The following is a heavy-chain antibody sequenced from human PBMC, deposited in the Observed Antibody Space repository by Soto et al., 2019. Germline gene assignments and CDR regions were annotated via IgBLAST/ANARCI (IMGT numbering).Heavy chain of an antibody. V-gene: IGHV1-69*05. CDR2: IIPMFDTA. J-gene: IGHJ6*02. Sequence: QVQLVQSGAEVKKPGSSVKVSCKTAGGTFTNYAISWVRQAPGQGLQWMGGIIPMFDTANYAQNFRGRVTIXXGXFXXTAYMELVSLTSEDTAVYYCARVMAPGHYFYGMDVWGQGTTVTVS. CDR3: ARVMAPGHYFYGMDV. CDR1: GGTFTNYA.